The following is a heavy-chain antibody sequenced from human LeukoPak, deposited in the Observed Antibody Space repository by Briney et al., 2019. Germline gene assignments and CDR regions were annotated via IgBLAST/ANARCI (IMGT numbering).Heavy chain of an antibody. Sequence: ASVTVSCKASGYSFSDNYLHWVRQAPGQGLEWMGWINPNSGGTNYAQKFQGRVTMTRDASISTAFLELSRPRADDTAVYFCAREVYGDSSFDYWGQRTLLTVSS. J-gene: IGHJ4*02. CDR2: INPNSGGT. CDR1: GYSFSDNY. V-gene: IGHV1-2*02. CDR3: AREVYGDSSFDY. D-gene: IGHD4-17*01.